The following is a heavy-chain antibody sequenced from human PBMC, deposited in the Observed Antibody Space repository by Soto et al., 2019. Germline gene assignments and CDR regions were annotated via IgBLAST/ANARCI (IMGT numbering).Heavy chain of an antibody. Sequence: QVQLVQSGAEVKKPGSSVKVSCKASGGTFSSYAISWVRQAPGQGLEWMGGIIPIFGTANYAQKFQGRVTITADESTSTAYVELSSLRSEDAAVYYCAREARWLGLKYSQHWGQGTLVTVSS. V-gene: IGHV1-69*12. D-gene: IGHD6-19*01. CDR1: GGTFSSYA. J-gene: IGHJ1*01. CDR3: AREARWLGLKYSQH. CDR2: IIPIFGTA.